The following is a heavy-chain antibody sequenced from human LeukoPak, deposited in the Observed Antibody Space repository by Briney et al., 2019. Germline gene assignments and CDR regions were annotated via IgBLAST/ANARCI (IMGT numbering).Heavy chain of an antibody. J-gene: IGHJ3*02. D-gene: IGHD5-12*01. Sequence: GGSLRLSCAASGFTFSSYAMSWVRQAPGKGLEWVSAISGSGGSTYYADSVKGRFTISGDNSKNTLYLQMTSLRAEDTAIYYCAKLRARIVATIEAFDIWGQGTMVTVSS. CDR2: ISGSGGST. CDR1: GFTFSSYA. CDR3: AKLRARIVATIEAFDI. V-gene: IGHV3-23*01.